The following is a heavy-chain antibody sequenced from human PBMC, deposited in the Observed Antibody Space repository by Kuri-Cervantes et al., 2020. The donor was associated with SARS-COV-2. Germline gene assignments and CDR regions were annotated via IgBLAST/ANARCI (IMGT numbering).Heavy chain of an antibody. CDR1: GGSISSYY. D-gene: IGHD2-2*01. V-gene: IGHV4-59*08. CDR2: IYYTGST. J-gene: IGHJ4*02. CDR3: AGGYSSTWYPSGLSFDY. Sequence: SETLSLTCTVSGGSISSYYWSWIRQPPGKGLEWIGYIYYTGSTNYNPSPKSRVTISVDTSKKQFSLKLSSVTAADTTVYYCAGGYSSTWYPSGLSFDYWGLGALVTVSS.